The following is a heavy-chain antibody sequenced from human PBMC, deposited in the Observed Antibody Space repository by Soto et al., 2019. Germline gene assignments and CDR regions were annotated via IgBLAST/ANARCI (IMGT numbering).Heavy chain of an antibody. CDR2: ICYGGST. D-gene: IGHD4-4*01. V-gene: IGHV4-59*01. CDR1: GGSISSYY. CDR3: ARGPLYSNPLMYYAMDV. J-gene: IGHJ6*02. Sequence: SDDLSLTSNVSGGSISSYYGSWIRQPPGKGPEGIGYICYGGSTNYNPSLKTRVTISVHTSKKQCGLNRSPVTAADTSVSYSARGPLYSNPLMYYAMDVWGQAMPVTVT.